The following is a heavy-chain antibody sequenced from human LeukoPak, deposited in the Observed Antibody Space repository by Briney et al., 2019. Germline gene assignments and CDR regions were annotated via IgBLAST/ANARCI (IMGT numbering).Heavy chain of an antibody. CDR1: GFTFSNYW. D-gene: IGHD3-9*01. V-gene: IGHV3-74*01. J-gene: IGHJ4*02. CDR2: INTDGSDR. Sequence: GSLRLSCAASGFTFSNYWMNWVRQAPGKGLAWVSRINTDGSDRSYADSVKGRFTISRDNAKNTLFLEMDSLRGEDTATYYCARGMDDIDYWGQGILITVSS. CDR3: ARGMDDIDY.